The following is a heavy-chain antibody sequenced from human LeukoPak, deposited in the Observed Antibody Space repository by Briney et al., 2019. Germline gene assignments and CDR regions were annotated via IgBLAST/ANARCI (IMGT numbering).Heavy chain of an antibody. Sequence: SVKVSCKASGGTFSSYAISRVRQAPGQGLEWMGGIIPIFGTANYAQKFQGRVTITADKSTSTAYMELSSLRSEDTAVYYCARVVAAAAALEVGMDVWGKGTTVTVSS. CDR3: ARVVAAAAALEVGMDV. CDR1: GGTFSSYA. V-gene: IGHV1-69*06. CDR2: IIPIFGTA. J-gene: IGHJ6*04. D-gene: IGHD6-13*01.